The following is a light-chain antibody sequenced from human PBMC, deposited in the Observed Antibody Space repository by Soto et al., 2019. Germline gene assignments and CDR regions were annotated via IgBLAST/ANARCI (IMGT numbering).Light chain of an antibody. J-gene: IGKJ1*01. CDR2: HAS. CDR1: QSISEW. V-gene: IGKV1-5*01. Sequence: EIQVTVSLSTLSGSVGDRVTITCRASQSISEWLAWYQQKPGRAPKLLIYHASRLGTGVPSRFSGSGSGTEFTLPITSLQPDDFGTYYCQQYNNMWTFGQGTKADIK. CDR3: QQYNNMWT.